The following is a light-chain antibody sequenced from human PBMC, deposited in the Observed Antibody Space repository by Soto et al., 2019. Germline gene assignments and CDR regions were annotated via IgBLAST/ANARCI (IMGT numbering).Light chain of an antibody. CDR2: DAS. Sequence: GDRVTITCRASQSINKWLAWHQQKPGKAPKLLIYDASSLQSGVPPRFSGSGSGTEFTLTIRSLQPDDIAVYYCQQYNNWPPTWTVGQGTKVDIK. CDR3: QQYNNWPPTWT. J-gene: IGKJ1*01. CDR1: QSINKW. V-gene: IGKV1-5*01.